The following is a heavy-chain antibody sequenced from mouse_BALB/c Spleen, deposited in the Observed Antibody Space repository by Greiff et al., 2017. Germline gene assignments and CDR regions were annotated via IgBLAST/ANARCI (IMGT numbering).Heavy chain of an antibody. CDR3: ARNGAIYDGYYNAMDY. Sequence: QVQLKESGPGLVQPSQSLSITCTVSGFSLTSYGVHWVRPSPGKGLEWLGVIWSGGSTDYNAAFISRLSISKDNSKSQVFFKMNSLQANDTAIYYCARNGAIYDGYYNAMDYWGQGTSVTVSS. V-gene: IGHV2-2*02. CDR1: GFSLTSYG. CDR2: IWSGGST. D-gene: IGHD2-3*01. J-gene: IGHJ4*01.